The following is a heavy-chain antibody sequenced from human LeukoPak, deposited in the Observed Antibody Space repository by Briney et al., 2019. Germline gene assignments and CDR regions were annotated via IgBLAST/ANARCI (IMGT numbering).Heavy chain of an antibody. Sequence: GGSLRLSCAASGFTFSNAWMSWVRQAPGKGLEWVGGIKSKSDGGTTDYAAPVKGRFTISRDDSKNTLYPQMDSLKTEDTAVYYCTTYLSRYDFWSGYYKEAFDYWGQGTLVTVSS. CDR1: GFTFSNAW. J-gene: IGHJ4*02. V-gene: IGHV3-15*01. CDR3: TTYLSRYDFWSGYYKEAFDY. CDR2: IKSKSDGGTT. D-gene: IGHD3-3*01.